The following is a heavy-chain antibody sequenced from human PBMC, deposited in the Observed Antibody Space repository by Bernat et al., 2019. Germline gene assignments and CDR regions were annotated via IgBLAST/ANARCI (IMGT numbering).Heavy chain of an antibody. CDR1: GGSISSGGYY. Sequence: QVQLQESGPGLVKPSQTLSLTCTVSGGSISSGGYYWSWIRQHPGKGLEWIGYIYYSGSTYYNPSLKSRVTISVDTSKNQFSLKLSSVTTADTAVYYCARGGDVHNPFDYWGQGTLVTVSS. CDR2: IYYSGST. J-gene: IGHJ4*02. V-gene: IGHV4-31*03. CDR3: ARGGDVHNPFDY. D-gene: IGHD5-24*01.